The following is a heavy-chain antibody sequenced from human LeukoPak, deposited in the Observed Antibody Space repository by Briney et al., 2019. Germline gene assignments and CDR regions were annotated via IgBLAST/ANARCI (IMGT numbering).Heavy chain of an antibody. D-gene: IGHD2-2*01. Sequence: PSETLSLTCTVSGDSISSSSYYWGWVRQPPGKGLEWIGYIYYSGSTYYHPSLKSRVTVSVDTSKNQFSLTLSSVTAADTAVYYCARREIVVVPAAGLTNWFDPWGQGTLVTVSS. J-gene: IGHJ5*02. CDR2: IYYSGST. CDR1: GDSISSSSYY. CDR3: ARREIVVVPAAGLTNWFDP. V-gene: IGHV4-39*01.